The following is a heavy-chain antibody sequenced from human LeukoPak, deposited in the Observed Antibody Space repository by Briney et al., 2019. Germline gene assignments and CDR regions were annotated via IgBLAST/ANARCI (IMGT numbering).Heavy chain of an antibody. Sequence: GASVKVSCKASGYTFTSYGISWVRQAPGQGLEWMGWISAYNGNTNYAQKLQGRVTMTTDTSTSTAYMELRGLRSDDTAVNYCARDPSVRNYYGSSGYPDYWGQGTLVTVSS. J-gene: IGHJ4*02. CDR2: ISAYNGNT. CDR3: ARDPSVRNYYGSSGYPDY. D-gene: IGHD3-22*01. CDR1: GYTFTSYG. V-gene: IGHV1-18*01.